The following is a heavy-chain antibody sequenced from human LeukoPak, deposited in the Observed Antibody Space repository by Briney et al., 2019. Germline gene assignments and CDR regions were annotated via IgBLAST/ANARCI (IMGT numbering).Heavy chain of an antibody. V-gene: IGHV3-23*01. CDR2: ISGSGGST. CDR3: AKDRVGYSSSSFDY. D-gene: IGHD6-6*01. J-gene: IGHJ4*02. CDR1: GFTFSSYA. Sequence: GGSLRLSCAASGFTFSSYAMSWVRQAPGRGLEWASTISGSGGSTYFADSVKGRFTISRDTSKNTVFLQMNSLRAEDTAVYYCAKDRVGYSSSSFDYWGQGTLVTVSS.